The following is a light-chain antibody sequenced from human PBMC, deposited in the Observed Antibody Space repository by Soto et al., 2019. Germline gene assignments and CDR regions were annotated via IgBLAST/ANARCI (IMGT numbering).Light chain of an antibody. Sequence: QSALTQPPSASGTPGQRVTISCSGSSSNIGSNYVYWYQQLPGTAPKLLIYRNNEWPSGVPDRFSGSKSGTSASLAISGLRSEDEADYYCAAWDDSLSGWVFGGGTQLTVL. CDR2: RNN. V-gene: IGLV1-47*01. J-gene: IGLJ7*01. CDR1: SSNIGSNY. CDR3: AAWDDSLSGWV.